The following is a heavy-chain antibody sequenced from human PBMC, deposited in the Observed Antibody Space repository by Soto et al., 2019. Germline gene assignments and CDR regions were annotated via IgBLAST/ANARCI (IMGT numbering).Heavy chain of an antibody. D-gene: IGHD3-10*01. J-gene: IGHJ4*02. CDR1: GFTFSSYW. CDR2: INSDGSST. Sequence: SGGSLRLSCAASGFTFSSYWMHWVRQAPGKGLVWVSRINSDGSSTSYADSVKGRFTISRDNAKNTLYLQMNSLRAEDTAVYYCSIPWSGSRKTDYWGQGTLVTVSS. V-gene: IGHV3-74*01. CDR3: SIPWSGSRKTDY.